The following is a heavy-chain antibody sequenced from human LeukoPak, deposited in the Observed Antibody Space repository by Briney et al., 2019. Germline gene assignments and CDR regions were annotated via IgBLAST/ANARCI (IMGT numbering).Heavy chain of an antibody. CDR2: ISGSGGST. Sequence: GGSLRLSCAASGFTFSTYWMHWVRQAPGKGLVWVSTISGSGGSTYYADSVKGRFTISRDNSKNTLCLQMNSLRAEDTAVYYCAKRSYYYDSSGYYLLFDYWGQGTLVTVSS. CDR3: AKRSYYYDSSGYYLLFDY. V-gene: IGHV3-23*01. CDR1: GFTFSTYW. D-gene: IGHD3-22*01. J-gene: IGHJ4*02.